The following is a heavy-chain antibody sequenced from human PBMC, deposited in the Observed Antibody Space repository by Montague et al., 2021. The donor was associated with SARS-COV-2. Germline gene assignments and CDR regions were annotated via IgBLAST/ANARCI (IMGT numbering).Heavy chain of an antibody. V-gene: IGHV2-70*11. CDR3: ARVTAGIVAYDY. J-gene: IGHJ4*02. CDR2: IDWDDDK. D-gene: IGHD5-12*01. Sequence: PALVKPTQTLTLTCTLSGFSLSTSGMCVSWIRQPPGKALEWLARIDWDDDKYYSTSLKTRLTISKDTSKNQVVLTMTNMDPVDTATYYCARVTAGIVAYDYWGQGTLVTVSS. CDR1: GFSLSTSGMC.